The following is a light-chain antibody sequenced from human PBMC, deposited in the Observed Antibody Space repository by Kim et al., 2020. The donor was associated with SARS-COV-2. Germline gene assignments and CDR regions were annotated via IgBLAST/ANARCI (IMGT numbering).Light chain of an antibody. Sequence: LSTAERAALSCGASQCVRSSYLAWYQQKPGLAPRRLIYDAASRATISPDRFSGSGSGTDFTLTISRLEPEDFAVDYCQQYGSSPYTFGQGTKMEIK. V-gene: IGKV3D-20*01. CDR2: DAA. J-gene: IGKJ2*01. CDR1: QCVRSSY. CDR3: QQYGSSPYT.